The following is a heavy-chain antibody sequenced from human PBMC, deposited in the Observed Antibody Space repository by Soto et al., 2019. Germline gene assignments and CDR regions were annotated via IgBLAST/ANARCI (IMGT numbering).Heavy chain of an antibody. CDR3: AAAKGLTWFGDSNLKFDY. J-gene: IGHJ4*02. Sequence: SVKVSCKASGFTFTSSAVQWVLQARVQRLEWIGWIVVGSGNTNYAQKFQERVTITRDMSTSTAYMELSSLRSEDTAVYYCAAAKGLTWFGDSNLKFDYWGQGTLVTVSS. CDR1: GFTFTSSA. V-gene: IGHV1-58*01. CDR2: IVVGSGNT. D-gene: IGHD3-10*01.